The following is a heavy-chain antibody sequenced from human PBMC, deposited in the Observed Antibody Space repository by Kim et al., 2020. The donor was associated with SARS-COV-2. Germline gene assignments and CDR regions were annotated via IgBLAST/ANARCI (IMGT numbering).Heavy chain of an antibody. CDR3: ARRAFGVVIIGKYFDY. CDR1: GYSFTSYW. Sequence: GESLKISCKGSGYSFTSYWIGWVRQMPGKGLEWMGIIYPGDSDTRYSPSFQGQVTISADKSISTAYLQWSSLKASDTAMYYCARRAFGVVIIGKYFDYWGQGTLVTVSS. CDR2: IYPGDSDT. V-gene: IGHV5-51*01. J-gene: IGHJ4*02. D-gene: IGHD3-3*01.